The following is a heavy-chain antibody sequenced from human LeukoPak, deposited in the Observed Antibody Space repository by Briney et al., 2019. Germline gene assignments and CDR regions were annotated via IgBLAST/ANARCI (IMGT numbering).Heavy chain of an antibody. CDR1: GFTFSKYW. Sequence: PGGSLRLSCAASGFTFSKYWMLCVRQAPGKGLESVSRINTDGTVTHYADAVKGRFTVSRDNADNTMFLQMNSVRDEDTAVYYCATKQWLAPPPDSWGQGTPVTVSS. V-gene: IGHV3-74*01. CDR2: INTDGTVT. D-gene: IGHD6-19*01. CDR3: ATKQWLAPPPDS. J-gene: IGHJ4*02.